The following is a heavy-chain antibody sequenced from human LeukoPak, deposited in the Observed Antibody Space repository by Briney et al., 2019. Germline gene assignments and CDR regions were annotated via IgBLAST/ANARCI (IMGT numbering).Heavy chain of an antibody. CDR1: GGTFSSYA. Sequence: GASVKVSCKASGGTFSSYAISWVRQAPGQGLEWMGGIIPIFGTANYAQKFQGRVTITADKSTSTAYMELSSLRSEDTAVYYCARAATVTTMELDYWGQGTLVTVSS. J-gene: IGHJ4*02. D-gene: IGHD4-17*01. CDR3: ARAATVTTMELDY. V-gene: IGHV1-69*06. CDR2: IIPIFGTA.